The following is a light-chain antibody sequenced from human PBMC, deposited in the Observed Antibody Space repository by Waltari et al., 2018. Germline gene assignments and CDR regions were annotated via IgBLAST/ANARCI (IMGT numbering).Light chain of an antibody. CDR3: QAWDSRTVA. CDR2: RDN. CDR1: KLGDKY. Sequence: SYELTQPPSMSVSPGQTATITCPGDKLGDKYASWYQQKAGQSPVLVIYRDNRRPSGIPERFSGSNSGNRATLTISGAQALDEADYYCQAWDSRTVAFGGGTKVTVL. V-gene: IGLV3-1*01. J-gene: IGLJ2*01.